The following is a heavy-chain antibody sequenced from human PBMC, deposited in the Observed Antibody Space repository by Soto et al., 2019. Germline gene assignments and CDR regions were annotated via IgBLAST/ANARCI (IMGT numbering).Heavy chain of an antibody. CDR1: GYTFTNYA. V-gene: IGHV1-3*01. CDR2: INAGNGNT. Sequence: QVQLVQSGAEVKKPGASVKVSCKASGYTFTNYAMHWVRQAPGQRLEWMGWINAGNGNTKSSQQFLGRFTITRHTPVSDAHMPSSSLKSECTVVERCARVPLLCGVCCGQVTTVTVS. CDR3: ARVPLLCGVC. D-gene: IGHD3-10*02. J-gene: IGHJ6*02.